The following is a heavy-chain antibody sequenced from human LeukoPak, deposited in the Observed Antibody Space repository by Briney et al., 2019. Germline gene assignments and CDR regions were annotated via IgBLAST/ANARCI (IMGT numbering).Heavy chain of an antibody. V-gene: IGHV3-9*03. Sequence: HPGGSLRLSCAASGFTFDDYAMHWVRQAPGKGLEWVSGISWNSGSIVYADSVKGRFTISRDNAKHSLYLQMNSLRAEDMALYYCAKDSGGYYDILTGRSAFDIWGQGTMVTVSS. D-gene: IGHD3-9*01. CDR3: AKDSGGYYDILTGRSAFDI. CDR2: ISWNSGSI. CDR1: GFTFDDYA. J-gene: IGHJ3*02.